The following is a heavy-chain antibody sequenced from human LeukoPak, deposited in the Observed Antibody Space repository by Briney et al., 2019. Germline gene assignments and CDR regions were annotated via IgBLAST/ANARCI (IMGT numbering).Heavy chain of an antibody. CDR2: IYYSGST. V-gene: IGHV4-59*01. D-gene: IGHD1-14*01. J-gene: IGHJ6*02. Sequence: KPSETLSLPRTVSGGSIRSFFWSWLPHPPGEGLEWGGYIYYSGSTNYNPSLKSRVTISVDTSKNQFSLKLSSVTAADTAVYYCARITVAPSYYYYYGMDVWGQGTTVTVSS. CDR1: GGSIRSFF. CDR3: ARITVAPSYYYYYGMDV.